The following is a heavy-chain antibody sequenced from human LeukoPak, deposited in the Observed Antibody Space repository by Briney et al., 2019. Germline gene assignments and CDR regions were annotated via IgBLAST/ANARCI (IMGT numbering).Heavy chain of an antibody. CDR1: GGSISSNSYY. Sequence: SETLSLTCTVSGGSISSNSYYWGWIRQPPGKGLEWIGSIYYSGSTNYKPSLKSRVTISVETSKNQFSLKLRSVTAADTAVYYCARVTGYMIEDYFDYWGQGTLVTVSS. D-gene: IGHD3-22*01. CDR3: ARVTGYMIEDYFDY. CDR2: IYYSGST. V-gene: IGHV4-39*07. J-gene: IGHJ4*02.